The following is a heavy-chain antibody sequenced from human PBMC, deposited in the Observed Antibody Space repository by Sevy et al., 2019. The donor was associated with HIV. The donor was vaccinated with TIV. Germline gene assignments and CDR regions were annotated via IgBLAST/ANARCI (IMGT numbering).Heavy chain of an antibody. CDR3: AREGCTKPHDY. CDR1: GFTFSKYS. CDR2: LRFGCGEI. J-gene: IGHJ4*02. Sequence: GGSLRLSCAASGFTFSKYSMSWVRQPPGKGLEWVSSLRFGCGEINYADSVKGRFTISRDNSKSTAYLQMNNLRPEDTAVYYCAREGCTKPHDYWGQGTLVTVSS. D-gene: IGHD2-8*01. V-gene: IGHV3-23*01.